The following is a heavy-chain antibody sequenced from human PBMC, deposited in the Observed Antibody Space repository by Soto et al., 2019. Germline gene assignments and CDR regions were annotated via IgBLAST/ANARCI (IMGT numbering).Heavy chain of an antibody. V-gene: IGHV4-31*11. CDR3: ARVSGYYGDYFDY. CDR1: GGSISSSNY. J-gene: IGHJ4*02. D-gene: IGHD3-22*01. CDR2: IYFSGST. Sequence: SDTLSLTCAVSGGSISSSNYWSWIRQHPGKGLEWIGYIYFSGSTYYNSSLKSRVTISVDTSKNQFSLKLSSVTAADTAVFYCARVSGYYGDYFDYWGQGTLVTVSS.